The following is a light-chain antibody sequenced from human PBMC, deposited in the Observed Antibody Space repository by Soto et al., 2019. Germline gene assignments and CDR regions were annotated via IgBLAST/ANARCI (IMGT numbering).Light chain of an antibody. CDR1: SSDVGGYNY. V-gene: IGLV2-14*01. CDR2: DVS. J-gene: IGLJ2*01. CDR3: SSYTSSSSTFVV. Sequence: QSVLTQPASVSGSTGQSITISCTGTSSDVGGYNYVSWYQQHPGKAPKLMIYDVSNRPSGVSNRFSGSKSGNTASLTISGLQAEDAADYYRSSYTSSSSTFVVFGGGTKLTVL.